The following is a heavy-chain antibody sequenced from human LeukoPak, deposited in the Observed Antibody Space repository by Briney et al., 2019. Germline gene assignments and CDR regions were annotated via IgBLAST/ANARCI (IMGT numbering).Heavy chain of an antibody. Sequence: PSETLSLTCAVYGGSFSGYYWSWIRQPPGKGLDWMGEINHSGSTHYNPSLKTRVTISVDTSKNQFSLKLSSVTAADTAVYYCATTSGWPVDAFDIWGQGTMVTVSS. D-gene: IGHD6-19*01. CDR3: ATTSGWPVDAFDI. J-gene: IGHJ3*02. CDR1: GGSFSGYY. CDR2: INHSGST. V-gene: IGHV4-34*01.